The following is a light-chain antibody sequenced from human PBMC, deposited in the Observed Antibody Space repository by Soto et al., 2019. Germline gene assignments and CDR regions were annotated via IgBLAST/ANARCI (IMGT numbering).Light chain of an antibody. CDR3: QQYNNWWT. CDR2: GAS. Sequence: EIVMTQSPATLSVSPGERATISCRASQSVSNNLAWYQKKPGQAPRLLIYGASTRATGIPARFSGGGSGTEFTLTISSLQSEDFAVYYCQQYNNWWTFGQGTRVEIK. V-gene: IGKV3-15*01. CDR1: QSVSNN. J-gene: IGKJ1*01.